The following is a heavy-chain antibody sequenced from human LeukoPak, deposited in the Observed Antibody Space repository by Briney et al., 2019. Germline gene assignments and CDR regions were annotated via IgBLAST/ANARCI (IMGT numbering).Heavy chain of an antibody. V-gene: IGHV3-21*01. J-gene: IGHJ4*02. D-gene: IGHD3-16*02. CDR1: GFTFSSYS. CDR3: ARITFGGVIAV. Sequence: MTGGSLRLSCAASGFTFSSYSMNWVRQAPGKGLEWVSSISRSSSYIYYADSVKGRFTISRDNAKNSLYLQMNSQRAEDTAVYYCARITFGGVIAVWGQGTLVTVSS. CDR2: ISRSSSYI.